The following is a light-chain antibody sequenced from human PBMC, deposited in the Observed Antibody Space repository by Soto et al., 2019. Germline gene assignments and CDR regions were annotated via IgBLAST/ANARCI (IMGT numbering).Light chain of an antibody. Sequence: AIQMTQFPSPLSASVGDRVTISCLASQGIRRDIAWYQQRPGTVPKLLIFGASNLQSAVPSRFSGSGSGTDFTLTISSLQPEDFATYYCLQDYSYPRTFGQGAKVDIK. V-gene: IGKV1-6*01. J-gene: IGKJ1*01. CDR1: QGIRRD. CDR3: LQDYSYPRT. CDR2: GAS.